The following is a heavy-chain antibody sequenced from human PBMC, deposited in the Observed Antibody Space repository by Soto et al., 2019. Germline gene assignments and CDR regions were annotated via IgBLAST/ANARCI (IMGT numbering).Heavy chain of an antibody. D-gene: IGHD3-9*01. CDR2: ISAYNGNT. J-gene: IGHJ6*02. Sequence: GAPVKVSCKASGYTFTSYGISWVRPAPGQGLEWMGWISAYNGNTNYAQKLQGRVTMTTDTSTSTAYMELRSLRSDDTAVYYCARDSTYYDILSGDYYYYGMDVWGQGTTVTVSS. CDR3: ARDSTYYDILSGDYYYYGMDV. CDR1: GYTFTSYG. V-gene: IGHV1-18*01.